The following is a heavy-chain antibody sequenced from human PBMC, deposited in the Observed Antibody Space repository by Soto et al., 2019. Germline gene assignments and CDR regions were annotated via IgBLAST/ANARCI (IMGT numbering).Heavy chain of an antibody. Sequence: GGSLRLSCAASGFTFSGFAVHWVRQTSGKGLEWVGRIRSKANRYATAYAASVKGRFIISRDDSKNTAYLRMNSLKTEDTAVYYCTRFLSSGMDVWGQGTTVTVSS. CDR2: IRSKANRYAT. J-gene: IGHJ6*02. CDR1: GFTFSGFA. CDR3: TRFLSSGMDV. V-gene: IGHV3-73*01.